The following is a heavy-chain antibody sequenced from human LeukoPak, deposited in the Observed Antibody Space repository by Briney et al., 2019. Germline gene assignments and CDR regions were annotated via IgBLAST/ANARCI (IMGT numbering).Heavy chain of an antibody. CDR3: ARDGIATNDY. Sequence: GGSLRLSCAASGFTFSSYAMQWVRQAPEKRPEYVSGISGNGGNTYCANSVEGRFTISRDNSKNTLYLQMGSLRAEDMAVYYCARDGIATNDYWGQGILVTVSS. CDR1: GFTFSSYA. CDR2: ISGNGGNT. J-gene: IGHJ4*02. D-gene: IGHD5-24*01. V-gene: IGHV3-64*01.